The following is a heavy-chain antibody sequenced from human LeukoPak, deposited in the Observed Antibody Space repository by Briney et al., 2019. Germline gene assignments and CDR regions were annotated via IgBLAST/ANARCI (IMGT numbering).Heavy chain of an antibody. J-gene: IGHJ5*02. Sequence: SVKVSCKASGGTFSSYAISWVRQAPGQGLEWMGGTIPIAGTTQYAQKFQGRVSITADKSTSTAYMELSSLRSEDTAIFYCAINGGQGEQFAPGAQGPLVTVSS. D-gene: IGHD1-26*01. CDR2: TIPIAGTT. CDR3: AINGGQGEQFAP. CDR1: GGTFSSYA. V-gene: IGHV1-69*06.